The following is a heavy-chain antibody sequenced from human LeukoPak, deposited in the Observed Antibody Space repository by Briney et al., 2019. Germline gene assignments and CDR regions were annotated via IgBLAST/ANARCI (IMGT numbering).Heavy chain of an antibody. J-gene: IGHJ4*02. Sequence: ASGKVSCKESGYTFTSNYIHWVRQAPGQGLEWMGMIYPRDGSTSYAQKFQGRVTVTRDTSTSTVHMELSGLRSEDTAVYYCARDQEGFDYWGQGTLVTVSS. CDR1: GYTFTSNY. CDR3: ARDQEGFDY. V-gene: IGHV1-46*01. CDR2: IYPRDGST.